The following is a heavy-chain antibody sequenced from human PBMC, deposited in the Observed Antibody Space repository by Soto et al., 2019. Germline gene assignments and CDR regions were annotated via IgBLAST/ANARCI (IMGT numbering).Heavy chain of an antibody. V-gene: IGHV3-48*02. D-gene: IGHD2-2*02. CDR2: ISSSSSTI. J-gene: IGHJ6*02. Sequence: GGSLRLSCAASGFTFSSYSMNWVRQAPGKGLEWVSYISSSSSTIYYADSVKGRFTISRDNAKNSLYLQMNSLRDEDTAVYYCARVYEGGNYYYGMDVWGQGTTVTVSS. CDR3: ARVYEGGNYYYGMDV. CDR1: GFTFSSYS.